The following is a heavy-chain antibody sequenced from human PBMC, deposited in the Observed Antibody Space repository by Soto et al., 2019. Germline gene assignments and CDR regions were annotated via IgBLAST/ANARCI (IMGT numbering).Heavy chain of an antibody. D-gene: IGHD3-16*02. Sequence: EVQLLESGGGLVQPGGSLRLSCAASGFTFSSYAMSWVRQAPGKGLEWVSAISGSGGSTYYADSVKGRFTISRDNSKNTLYLQMNSLRAEDTAVYYCANDYYDYIWGSYPDSPGYWGQGTLVTVSS. CDR2: ISGSGGST. CDR1: GFTFSSYA. CDR3: ANDYYDYIWGSYPDSPGY. V-gene: IGHV3-23*01. J-gene: IGHJ4*02.